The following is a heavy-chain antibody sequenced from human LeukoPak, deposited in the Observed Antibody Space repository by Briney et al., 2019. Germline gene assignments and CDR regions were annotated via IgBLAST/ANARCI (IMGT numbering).Heavy chain of an antibody. CDR2: IYYSGST. D-gene: IGHD3-3*01. Sequence: SETLSLTCTVSGGSISSHYWSWIRQPPGKGLERIGYIYYSGSTNYNPSLKSRVTISVDTSKNQFSLKLSSVTAADTAVYYCARSTYYDFWSGPQGGWFDPWGQGTLVTVSS. CDR1: GGSISSHY. J-gene: IGHJ5*02. CDR3: ARSTYYDFWSGPQGGWFDP. V-gene: IGHV4-59*11.